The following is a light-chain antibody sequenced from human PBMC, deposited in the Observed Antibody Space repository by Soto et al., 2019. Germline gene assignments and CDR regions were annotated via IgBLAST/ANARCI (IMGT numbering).Light chain of an antibody. CDR2: AAS. CDR3: PQSYSIPYT. Sequence: DIQMTQSPSSLSASVGDRVTITCRASQTISTFLNWYQQKPGKAPKLLIYAASSLQSGVPSRFSASGSGTDFTLTISSLQPEDLAGYYCPQSYSIPYTFGQGTKLEI. CDR1: QTISTF. J-gene: IGKJ2*01. V-gene: IGKV1-39*01.